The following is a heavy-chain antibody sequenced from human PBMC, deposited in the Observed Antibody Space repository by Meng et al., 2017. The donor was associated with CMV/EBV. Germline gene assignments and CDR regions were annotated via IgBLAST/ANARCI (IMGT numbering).Heavy chain of an antibody. J-gene: IGHJ4*02. Sequence: SLKISCAASGFTFDDYAMHWVRQAPGKGLEWVSGISWNSGSIGYADSVKGRFTISRDNAKNSLYLQMNSLRAEDTAFYYCAKASEYLRGFFDYWGQGTLVTVSS. CDR3: AKASEYLRGFFDY. V-gene: IGHV3-9*01. D-gene: IGHD2-2*01. CDR2: ISWNSGSI. CDR1: GFTFDDYA.